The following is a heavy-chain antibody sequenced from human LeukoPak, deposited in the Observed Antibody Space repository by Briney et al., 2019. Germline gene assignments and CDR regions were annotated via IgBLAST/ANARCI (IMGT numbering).Heavy chain of an antibody. D-gene: IGHD3-22*01. CDR2: IKSKADGETT. J-gene: IGHJ4*02. V-gene: IGHV3-15*01. Sequence: PGGSLRLSCAASGFTFSNAWMTWVRQAPGKGLEWVGHIKSKADGETTDYAAPVKDRFTISRDDSENTVYLQMSSLKSEDTAVYYRTTPPGYYDTSPLDYWGQGTLVTVSS. CDR1: GFTFSNAW. CDR3: TTPPGYYDTSPLDY.